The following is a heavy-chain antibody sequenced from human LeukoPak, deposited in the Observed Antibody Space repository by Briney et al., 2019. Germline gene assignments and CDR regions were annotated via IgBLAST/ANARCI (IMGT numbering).Heavy chain of an antibody. CDR1: GCTFSDYG. D-gene: IGHD1-26*01. J-gene: IGHJ5*01. V-gene: IGHV3-33*06. Sequence: GCALTVSYAASGCTFSDYGIHWVRQAPGKGLEGVAVIWYDGTNKYYGDSVKGRFTISRDNSKNTLYLQMNSLRAEDTAVYYCAKDRGSYSTTADSWGQGTLVTVSS. CDR2: IWYDGTNK. CDR3: AKDRGSYSTTADS.